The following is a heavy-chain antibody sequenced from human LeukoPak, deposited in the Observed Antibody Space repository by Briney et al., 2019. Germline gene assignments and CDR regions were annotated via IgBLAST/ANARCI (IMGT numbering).Heavy chain of an antibody. CDR3: ARGITIFGVAVYYFDY. V-gene: IGHV4-30-2*01. Sequence: SETLSLTCAVSGGSISSGGYSWSWIRQPPGKGLEWIRYIYHSGSTYYNPSLKSRVTISVDRSKNQFSLKLSSVTAADTAVYYCARGITIFGVAVYYFDYWGQGTLVTVSS. CDR1: GGSISSGGYS. J-gene: IGHJ4*02. D-gene: IGHD3-3*01. CDR2: IYHSGST.